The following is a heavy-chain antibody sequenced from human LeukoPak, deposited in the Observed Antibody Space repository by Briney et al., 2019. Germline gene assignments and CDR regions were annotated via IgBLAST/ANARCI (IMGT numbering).Heavy chain of an antibody. CDR2: INPSGGST. J-gene: IGHJ6*03. CDR1: GCTFTNYY. CDR3: ARDGVATIISYYFSYMDV. V-gene: IGHV1-46*01. D-gene: IGHD5-12*01. Sequence: ASVKVSCKASGCTFTNYYMHWVRQAPGQGLEWMGIINPSGGSTSYAQKFQGRVTMTRDMSTRTVYMELSSLRSEDTAVYYCARDGVATIISYYFSYMDVWGKGTTVTVSS.